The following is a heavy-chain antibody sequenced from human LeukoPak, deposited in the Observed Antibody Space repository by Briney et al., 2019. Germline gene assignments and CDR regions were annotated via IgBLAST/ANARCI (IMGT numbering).Heavy chain of an antibody. V-gene: IGHV3-23*01. Sequence: GGSLRLSCAASGFTFSSYAMSWVRQAPGKGLEWVSAISGSGGSTYYADSVKGRFTISRDNSKNTPYLQMNSLRAEDTAVYYCAKGTTVDYYDSSGPNRFDPWGQGTLVTVSS. CDR2: ISGSGGST. CDR1: GFTFSSYA. CDR3: AKGTTVDYYDSSGPNRFDP. D-gene: IGHD3-22*01. J-gene: IGHJ5*02.